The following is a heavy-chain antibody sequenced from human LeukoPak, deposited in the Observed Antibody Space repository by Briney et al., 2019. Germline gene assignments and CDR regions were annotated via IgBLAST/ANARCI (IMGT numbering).Heavy chain of an antibody. Sequence: AISGSGGSTYYADSVKGRFTISRDNSKNTLYLQMNSLRAEDTAVYYCAKARSEIQLWDYWGQGTLVTVSS. V-gene: IGHV3-23*01. CDR2: ISGSGGST. CDR3: AKARSEIQLWDY. J-gene: IGHJ4*02. D-gene: IGHD5-18*01.